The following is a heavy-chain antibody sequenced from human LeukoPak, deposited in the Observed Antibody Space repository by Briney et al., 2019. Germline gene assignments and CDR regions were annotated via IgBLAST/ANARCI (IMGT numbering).Heavy chain of an antibody. CDR1: GGSFSGYY. Sequence: SETLSLTCAVYGGSFSGYYWSWIRQPPGKGLEWIGEINHSGSTNYNPSLKGRVTISVDTSKNQFSLKLSSVTAADTAVYYCARSSYGEDYWGQGTLVTVSS. D-gene: IGHD3-10*01. CDR2: INHSGST. V-gene: IGHV4-34*01. J-gene: IGHJ4*02. CDR3: ARSSYGEDY.